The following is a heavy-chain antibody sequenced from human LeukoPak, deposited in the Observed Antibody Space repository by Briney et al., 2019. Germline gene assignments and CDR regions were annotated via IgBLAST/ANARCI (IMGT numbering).Heavy chain of an antibody. V-gene: IGHV4-30-4*08. CDR1: GGSINSGDYY. Sequence: SETLSLTCTVSGGSINSGDYYWSWIRQPPGKGLEWIGYIYYSGSTYYNPSLKSRVTISVGTSKNQFSLKLSSVTAADTAVYYCARDGSPAGATSYFDYWGQGTLVTVSS. J-gene: IGHJ4*02. CDR3: ARDGSPAGATSYFDY. D-gene: IGHD1-26*01. CDR2: IYYSGST.